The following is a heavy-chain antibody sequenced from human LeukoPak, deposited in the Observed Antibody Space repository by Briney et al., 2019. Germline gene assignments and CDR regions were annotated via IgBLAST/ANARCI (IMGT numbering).Heavy chain of an antibody. J-gene: IGHJ6*03. CDR1: GFTFSSYG. V-gene: IGHV3-7*03. Sequence: GGSLRLSCAASGFTFSSYGMHWVRQAAGKGLEWVANIKQDGSEKFYVDSVKGRFTISRDNAKNSLSLQMNSLRVEDTAVYYCAKDPVRFLDYMDVWGKGTTVTVSS. D-gene: IGHD3-3*01. CDR2: IKQDGSEK. CDR3: AKDPVRFLDYMDV.